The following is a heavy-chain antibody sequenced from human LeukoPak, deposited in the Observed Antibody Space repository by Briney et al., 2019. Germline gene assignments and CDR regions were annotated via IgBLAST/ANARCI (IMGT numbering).Heavy chain of an antibody. D-gene: IGHD6-13*01. CDR1: GFIFSDYA. J-gene: IGHJ5*02. CDR3: ARDLDSSSWYILWFDP. CDR2: ISSDGSNK. Sequence: GRSLRLSCAASGFIFSDYAMHWVRQAPGKGLEWVGGISSDGSNKYYADSVTGQFTISRDNSKNTLFLQMNSLRTEDTAVYYCARDLDSSSWYILWFDPWGQGTLVTVSS. V-gene: IGHV3-30-3*01.